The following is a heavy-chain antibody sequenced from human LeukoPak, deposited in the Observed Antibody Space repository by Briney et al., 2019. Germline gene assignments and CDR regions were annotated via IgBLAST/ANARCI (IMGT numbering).Heavy chain of an antibody. Sequence: SETLSLTCAVYGGSFSGYYWSWIRQPPGKRLEWIGEINHSGSTNYNPSHKSRVTISVDASKNQFSLKLSSVTAADTAVYYCARTAGRYYYDSSGYYHDYWGQGTLVTVSS. D-gene: IGHD3-22*01. CDR1: GGSFSGYY. CDR2: INHSGST. V-gene: IGHV4-34*01. CDR3: ARTAGRYYYDSSGYYHDY. J-gene: IGHJ4*02.